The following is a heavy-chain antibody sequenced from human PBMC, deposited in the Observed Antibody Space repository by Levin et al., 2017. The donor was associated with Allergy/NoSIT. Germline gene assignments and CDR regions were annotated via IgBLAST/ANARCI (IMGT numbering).Heavy chain of an antibody. CDR1: GGSISSYY. J-gene: IGHJ6*02. CDR3: ARSGKYGDYTRYYYYGMDV. Sequence: PSETLSLTCTVSGGSISSYYWSWIRQPPGKGLEWIGYIYYSGSTNYNPSLKSRVTISVDTSKNQFSLKLSSVTAADTAVYYCARSGKYGDYTRYYYYGMDVWGQGTTVTVSS. CDR2: IYYSGST. D-gene: IGHD4-17*01. V-gene: IGHV4-59*01.